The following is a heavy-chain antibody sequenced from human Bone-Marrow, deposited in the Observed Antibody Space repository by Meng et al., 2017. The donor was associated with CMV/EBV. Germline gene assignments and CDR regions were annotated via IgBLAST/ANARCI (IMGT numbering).Heavy chain of an antibody. D-gene: IGHD3-16*02. Sequence: GESLKISCAASGFMFSNYDMHWVRQAPGKGLEWVAFIRYDGSNKYYADSVKGRFTISRDNSKNTLYLQMKSLRAEDTAVYYCAGARDVMITFGGVIARKDCYAMDVWCQGTMVTVSS. CDR1: GFMFSNYD. CDR3: AGARDVMITFGGVIARKDCYAMDV. J-gene: IGHJ6*02. V-gene: IGHV3-30*02. CDR2: IRYDGSNK.